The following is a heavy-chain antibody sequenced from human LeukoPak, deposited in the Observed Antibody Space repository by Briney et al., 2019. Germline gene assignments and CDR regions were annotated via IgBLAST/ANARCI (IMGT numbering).Heavy chain of an antibody. CDR1: GYTCISYG. J-gene: IGHJ4*02. CDR3: ARGRYCSSYSCYSDY. V-gene: IGHV7-4-1*02. D-gene: IGHD2-2*02. Sequence: ASVKVSCKASGYTCISYGMSWVRQAPGQGLEWMGWIITNTGNPTYAQGFTGRFVFSLDTSVSTAYLQISSLKTEDTAVYYCARGRYCSSYSCYSDYWGQGTLVTVSS. CDR2: IITNTGNP.